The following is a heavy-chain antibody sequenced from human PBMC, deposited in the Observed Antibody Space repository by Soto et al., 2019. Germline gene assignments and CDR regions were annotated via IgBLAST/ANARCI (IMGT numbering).Heavy chain of an antibody. D-gene: IGHD1-26*01. CDR3: AKDTPYSGSYYVGFDS. V-gene: IGHV3-23*01. Sequence: GGSLRLSCAASGFTFSSYAMSWVRQAPGKGLEWVSAISGSGGSTYYADSVKGRFTISRDNSKNTVYLQMNSLRAEDKAVYYCAKDTPYSGSYYVGFDSWGRRPLVAVAS. J-gene: IGHJ4*02. CDR2: ISGSGGST. CDR1: GFTFSSYA.